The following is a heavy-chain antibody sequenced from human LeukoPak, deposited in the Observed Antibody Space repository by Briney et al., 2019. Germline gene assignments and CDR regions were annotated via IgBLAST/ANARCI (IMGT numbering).Heavy chain of an antibody. Sequence: PGGSLRLSCAASGFSFSSYAMGWVRQAPGKGLEWVSTITSRSDQIWNVDSVRGRFTISRDNSKNTLYLQMNSLRAEDTALYYFARGRRFPDDVFDIWGQGTMVTVSS. J-gene: IGHJ3*02. D-gene: IGHD2-21*01. CDR2: ITSRSDQI. CDR3: ARGRRFPDDVFDI. V-gene: IGHV3-23*01. CDR1: GFSFSSYA.